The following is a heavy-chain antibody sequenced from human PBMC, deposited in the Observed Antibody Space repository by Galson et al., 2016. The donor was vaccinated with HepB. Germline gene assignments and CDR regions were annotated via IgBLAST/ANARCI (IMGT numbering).Heavy chain of an antibody. Sequence: SLRLSCAASGFSFSRYAMHWVRQAPGKGLEWVAVISHEGRKKYYADSVKGRFTISRDNSKNSLDLQMSTLRADDTAVYFCAKEGGSRYFDWLLKNGYFQRWGQGTLVTVSS. J-gene: IGHJ1*01. V-gene: IGHV3-30*18. CDR2: ISHEGRKK. D-gene: IGHD3-9*01. CDR1: GFSFSRYA. CDR3: AKEGGSRYFDWLLKNGYFQR.